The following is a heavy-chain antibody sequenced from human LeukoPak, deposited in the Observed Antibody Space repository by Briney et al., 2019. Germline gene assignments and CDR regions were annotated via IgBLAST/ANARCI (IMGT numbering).Heavy chain of an antibody. CDR3: ARDLAGYGEWRAFDI. J-gene: IGHJ3*02. Sequence: SQTLSLTCTVFGGSISSGDYYWSWIRQPPGKGLEWIGYIYYSGVTYYNPSLKSRVTISVDTSKNQFSLKLSSVTAADTAVYYCARDLAGYGEWRAFDIWGQGTMVTVSS. CDR2: IYYSGVT. D-gene: IGHD5-12*01. V-gene: IGHV4-30-4*01. CDR1: GGSISSGDYY.